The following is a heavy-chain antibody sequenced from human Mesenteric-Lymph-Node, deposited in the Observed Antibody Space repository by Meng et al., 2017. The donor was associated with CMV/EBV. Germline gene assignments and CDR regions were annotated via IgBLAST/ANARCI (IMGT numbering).Heavy chain of an antibody. CDR2: ISAYHGNT. CDR1: GYTFTNYN. J-gene: IGHJ3*02. D-gene: IGHD3-22*01. CDR3: AREVDTYYYDSSGQPDAFDI. Sequence: ASVKVSCKASGYTFTNYNIGWVRQAPGQGLEWMGWISAYHGNTNYAQNLQGRVTLTTDTSTSTAYMELRSLRSDDTAVYYCAREVDTYYYDSSGQPDAFDIWGQGTVVTVSS. V-gene: IGHV1-18*01.